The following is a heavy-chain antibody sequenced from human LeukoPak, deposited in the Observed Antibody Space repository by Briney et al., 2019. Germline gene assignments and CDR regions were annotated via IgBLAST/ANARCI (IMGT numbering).Heavy chain of an antibody. V-gene: IGHV3-23*01. J-gene: IGHJ4*02. CDR2: ISGSGGST. CDR1: GFTFSSYA. D-gene: IGHD2-15*01. Sequence: GGSLRLSCAASGFTFSSYAMSWVRQAPGKGLEWVSAISGSGGSTYYADSVKGRFTISRDNAKSSLYLQMNSLRAEDTAVYYCARDLSLYCSGGSCYSLNYWGQGTLVTVSS. CDR3: ARDLSLYCSGGSCYSLNY.